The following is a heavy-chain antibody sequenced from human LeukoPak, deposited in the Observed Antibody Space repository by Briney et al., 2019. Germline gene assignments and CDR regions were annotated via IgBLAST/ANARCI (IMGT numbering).Heavy chain of an antibody. CDR1: GFTFSSYA. Sequence: GGSLRLTCAASGFTFSSYAMSWVRQAPGKGLEWISAISGSGGSTYYADSVKGRFTISRDNSKNTLYLQMNSLRAEDTAVYYCANDPKAAAGPYYFDYWGQGTLVTVSS. D-gene: IGHD6-13*01. J-gene: IGHJ4*02. CDR3: ANDPKAAAGPYYFDY. V-gene: IGHV3-23*01. CDR2: ISGSGGST.